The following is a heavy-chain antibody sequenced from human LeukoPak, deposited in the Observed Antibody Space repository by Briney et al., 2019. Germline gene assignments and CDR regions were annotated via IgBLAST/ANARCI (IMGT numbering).Heavy chain of an antibody. D-gene: IGHD1-26*01. CDR2: ISDSGTTI. CDR3: AIDAWELPLDAFDI. CDR1: GYTFSSYN. Sequence: GGSLRLSCAASGYTFSSYNMNWVRQAPGKGLEWVSYISDSGTTIYYADSVKGRFTISRDNAKNSLYLQMNSLRDEDTAVYYCAIDAWELPLDAFDIWGQGTMVTVSS. J-gene: IGHJ3*02. V-gene: IGHV3-48*02.